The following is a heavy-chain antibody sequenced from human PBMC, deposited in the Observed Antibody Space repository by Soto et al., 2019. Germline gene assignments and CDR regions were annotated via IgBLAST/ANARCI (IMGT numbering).Heavy chain of an antibody. CDR2: INPSGGRT. Sequence: QVQLVQSGAEVKKPGASVKASCKASGYTFTSYYMHWVRQAPGQGLEWMGIINPSGGRTSYAKKFQGRVTRAKDTSTSTVSMELSSLRSENTAVYYCARDPDYGGKEPFDYWGQGTLVTVSS. CDR3: ARDPDYGGKEPFDY. J-gene: IGHJ4*02. D-gene: IGHD4-17*01. CDR1: GYTFTSYY. V-gene: IGHV1-46*01.